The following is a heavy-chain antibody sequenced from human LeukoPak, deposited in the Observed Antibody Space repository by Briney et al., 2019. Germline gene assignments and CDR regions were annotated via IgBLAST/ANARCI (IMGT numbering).Heavy chain of an antibody. V-gene: IGHV1-46*01. D-gene: IGHD2-2*01. Sequence: ASVKVSCKASGYTFTSYYMHWVRQAPGQGLEWMGIINPSGGSTSYAQKFQGRVTMTRDTSTSTVYMELSSLRSEDTAVYNCARDLLGYCSSTSCLVAPPHDYYYYYGMDVWGQGTTVTVSS. CDR2: INPSGGST. CDR3: ARDLLGYCSSTSCLVAPPHDYYYYYGMDV. CDR1: GYTFTSYY. J-gene: IGHJ6*02.